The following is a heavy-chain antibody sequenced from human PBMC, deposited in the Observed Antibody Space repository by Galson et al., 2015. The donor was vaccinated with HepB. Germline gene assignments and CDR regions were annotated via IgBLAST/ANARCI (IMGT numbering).Heavy chain of an antibody. D-gene: IGHD6-13*01. CDR3: ARIMGQQLVHGNYYYYGMDV. CDR1: GFTFSRYS. V-gene: IGHV3-21*01. Sequence: SLRLSCAASGFTFSRYSMNWVRQGPGKGLEWVAYISGSSASIQYADSVQGRFTISRDNAKSSMYLQMNSLRAEDTAVYYCARIMGQQLVHGNYYYYGMDVWGQGTTVTVFS. CDR2: ISGSSASI. J-gene: IGHJ6*02.